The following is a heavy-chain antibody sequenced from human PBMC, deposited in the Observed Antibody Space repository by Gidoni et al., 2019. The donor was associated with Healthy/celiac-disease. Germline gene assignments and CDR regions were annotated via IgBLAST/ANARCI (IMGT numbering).Heavy chain of an antibody. J-gene: IGHJ6*02. CDR2: ISSSRSNI. D-gene: IGHD3-22*01. V-gene: IGHV3-48*02. CDR3: ERDDYYDSSGYYPNYYYYYGMDV. CDR1: GFTFRSYS. Sequence: EVQLVESGVGLVQPGGSLRLSCAASGFTFRSYSRNWVRQAPGKGLEWGSYISSSRSNIYYADSVKGRFTISRDNAKNSLYLQMNSLRDEDTAVYYCERDDYYDSSGYYPNYYYYYGMDVWGQGTTVTVSS.